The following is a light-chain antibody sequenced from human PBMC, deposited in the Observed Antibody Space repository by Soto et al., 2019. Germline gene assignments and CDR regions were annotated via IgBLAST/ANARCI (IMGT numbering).Light chain of an antibody. V-gene: IGKV1-39*01. Sequence: DVQMTQSPSNLSASIGDTVTITCRASQIVGKWLAWYQQKPGKAPKLLINDVSNLQSGVPSRFSGSGSGTDFTLTISSLQPEDFATYYCQQSYSTPSITFGQGTRLDI. CDR1: QIVGKW. CDR2: DVS. CDR3: QQSYSTPSIT. J-gene: IGKJ5*01.